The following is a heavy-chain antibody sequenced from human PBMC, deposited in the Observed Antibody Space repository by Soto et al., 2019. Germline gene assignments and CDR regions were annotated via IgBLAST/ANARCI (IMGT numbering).Heavy chain of an antibody. V-gene: IGHV1-69*13. CDR3: ARENPTTVTTLYYYGMDV. J-gene: IGHJ6*02. CDR1: GGTFSSYA. CDR2: IIPIFGTA. Sequence: WASVKVSCKVSGGTFSSYAISWVRQAPGQGLEWMGGIIPIFGTANYAQKFQGRVTITADESTSTAYMELSSLRSEDTAVYYCARENPTTVTTLYYYGMDVWGQGTTVTDSS. D-gene: IGHD4-4*01.